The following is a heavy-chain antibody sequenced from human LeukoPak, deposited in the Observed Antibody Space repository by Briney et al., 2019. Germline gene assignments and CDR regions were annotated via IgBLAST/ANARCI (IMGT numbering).Heavy chain of an antibody. CDR3: ASPRTYYYDSSGHRALDY. J-gene: IGHJ4*02. V-gene: IGHV4-34*01. CDR1: GGSFSGYY. D-gene: IGHD3-22*01. Sequence: PPETLSLTCAVYGGSFSGYYWSWIRQPPGKGLEWIGEINHSGSTNYNPSLKSRVTISVDTSKNQFSLKLSSVTAADTAVYYCASPRTYYYDSSGHRALDYWGQGTLVTVSS. CDR2: INHSGST.